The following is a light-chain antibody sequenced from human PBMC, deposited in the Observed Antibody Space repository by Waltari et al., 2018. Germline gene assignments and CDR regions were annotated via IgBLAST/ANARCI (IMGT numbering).Light chain of an antibody. J-gene: IGKJ1*01. V-gene: IGKV1-8*01. CDR1: QGISSY. CDR3: QQYYSHPPT. CDR2: AAS. Sequence: AIRITQSPSPLSASPGYSVPITCRASQGISSYLAWYQQKPGKAPKFLIYAASTLQSGVPSRFSGSGSGTDFTLTISCLQSEDFASYYCQQYYSHPPTFGQGTKVENK.